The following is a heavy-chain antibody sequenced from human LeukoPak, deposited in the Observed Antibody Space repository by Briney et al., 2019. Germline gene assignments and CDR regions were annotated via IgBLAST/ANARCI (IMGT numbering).Heavy chain of an antibody. V-gene: IGHV4-31*03. D-gene: IGHD4-11*01. CDR2: IYYSGST. CDR1: GGSISSGGYY. J-gene: IGHJ4*02. Sequence: SETLSLTCTVSGGSISSGGYYWSWIRQHPGKGLEWIGYIYYSGSTYYNPSLNSRVTISVDTSKNQFSLKLSSVTAAHTAVYYCARGAAGYSNPFDYWGQGTLVTVSS. CDR3: ARGAAGYSNPFDY.